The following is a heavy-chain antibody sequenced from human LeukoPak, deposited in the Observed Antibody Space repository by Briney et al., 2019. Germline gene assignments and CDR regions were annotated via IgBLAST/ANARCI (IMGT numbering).Heavy chain of an antibody. V-gene: IGHV4-31*03. Sequence: SQTLSLTCTVSGGSISSGGYYWSWIRQHPGKGLEWIGYIYYSGSTYYNPSLKSRVTISVDTSKNQFSLKLSSVTAADTAVYYCARNHYDFWSGYYEWGQGTLVTVSS. J-gene: IGHJ4*02. D-gene: IGHD3-3*01. CDR3: ARNHYDFWSGYYE. CDR1: GGSISSGGYY. CDR2: IYYSGST.